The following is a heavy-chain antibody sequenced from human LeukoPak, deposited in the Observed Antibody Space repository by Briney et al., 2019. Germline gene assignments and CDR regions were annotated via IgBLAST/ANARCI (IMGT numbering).Heavy chain of an antibody. CDR1: GFTFNTYA. J-gene: IGHJ4*02. V-gene: IGHV3-23*01. Sequence: GGSLRLSCAASGFTFNTYAMSWVRQAPWERLQWVSGISDSGGNTYYAASVRGRFTISRDNSKNTLYLQMNGLRAEDTAVYYCARHRSSWLIDYWGQGTLVTVSS. CDR2: ISDSGGNT. CDR3: ARHRSSWLIDY. D-gene: IGHD6-6*01.